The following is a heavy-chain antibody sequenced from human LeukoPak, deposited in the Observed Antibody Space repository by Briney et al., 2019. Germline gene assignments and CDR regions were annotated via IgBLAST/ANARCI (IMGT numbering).Heavy chain of an antibody. Sequence: GASVKVSCKASGYTFTSYDINWVRQATGQGPEWMGWMNPNSGNTGYAQKFQGRVTMTRNTSISTAYMELSSLRSEDTAVYYCARGGPRPGDNWFDPWGQGTLVTVCS. CDR1: GYTFTSYD. D-gene: IGHD3-10*01. J-gene: IGHJ5*02. V-gene: IGHV1-8*01. CDR3: ARGGPRPGDNWFDP. CDR2: MNPNSGNT.